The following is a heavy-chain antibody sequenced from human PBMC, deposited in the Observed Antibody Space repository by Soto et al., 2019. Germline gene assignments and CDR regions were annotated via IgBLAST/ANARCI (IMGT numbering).Heavy chain of an antibody. Sequence: QVQVVQSGAEVKKPGASVKVSCKASGYTFTGYYIHWVRQAPGQGLEWMGWINPNSGATNYAQKFQGWVTMTRDTSINTAYMELSRLRSDDTAVYYCARDLGYCTNDICYNTYYFDYWGQGTLVTVSS. D-gene: IGHD2-8*01. CDR3: ARDLGYCTNDICYNTYYFDY. J-gene: IGHJ4*02. CDR1: GYTFTGYY. CDR2: INPNSGAT. V-gene: IGHV1-2*04.